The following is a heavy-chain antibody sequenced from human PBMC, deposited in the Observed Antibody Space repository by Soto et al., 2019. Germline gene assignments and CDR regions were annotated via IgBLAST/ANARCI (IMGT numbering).Heavy chain of an antibody. CDR2: INHSGST. D-gene: IGHD2-21*02. CDR1: GGSFSGYY. J-gene: IGHJ6*02. V-gene: IGHV4-34*01. CDR3: ARGDIVVVTALRYYYYYGMHV. Sequence: SETLSLTCAVYGGSFSGYYWSWIRQPPGKGLEWIGEINHSGSTNYNPSLKSRVTISVDTSKNQFSLKLSSVTAADTAVYYCARGDIVVVTALRYYYYYGMHVWGQGTTVTVS.